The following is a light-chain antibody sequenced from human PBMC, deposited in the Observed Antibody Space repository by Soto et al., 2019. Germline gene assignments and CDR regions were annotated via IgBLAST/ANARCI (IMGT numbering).Light chain of an antibody. V-gene: IGKV1-39*01. CDR2: GAS. CDR1: QSIGRH. J-gene: IGKJ1*01. Sequence: DIQMTQSLSSLSASVGDRVTITCRASQSIGRHLNWYQQTPGRAPSLLIYGASSLQSGVPARFSASGFGTDFTLTISSLQPEDVATYDCQQTHYAPWTFGLGTKVEI. CDR3: QQTHYAPWT.